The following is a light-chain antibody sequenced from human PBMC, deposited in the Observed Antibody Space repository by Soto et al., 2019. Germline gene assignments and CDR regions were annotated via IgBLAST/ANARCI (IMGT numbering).Light chain of an antibody. J-gene: IGKJ1*01. CDR1: QSISSW. V-gene: IGKV1-5*03. CDR2: KAS. CDR3: QQYNSSPQT. Sequence: DIQMTQSPSTLSASVGDRVTITCLASQSISSWLAWYQQKPGKAPKLLIYKASSLESGVPSRFSGSGSGTEFTLTISSLQPDDFATYYCQQYNSSPQTFGQGTKVDI.